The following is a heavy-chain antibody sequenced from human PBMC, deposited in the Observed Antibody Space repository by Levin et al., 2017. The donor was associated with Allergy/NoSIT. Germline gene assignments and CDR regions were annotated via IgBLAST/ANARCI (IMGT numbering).Heavy chain of an antibody. CDR2: INHSGST. CDR3: ARGSWSVAGSFDY. CDR1: GGSFSGYY. V-gene: IGHV4-34*01. D-gene: IGHD6-19*01. J-gene: IGHJ4*02. Sequence: SQTLSLTCAVYGGSFSGYYWSWIRQPPGKGLEWIGEINHSGSTNYNPSLKSRVTISVDTSKNQFSLKLSSVTAADTAVYYCARGSWSVAGSFDYWGQGTLVTVSS.